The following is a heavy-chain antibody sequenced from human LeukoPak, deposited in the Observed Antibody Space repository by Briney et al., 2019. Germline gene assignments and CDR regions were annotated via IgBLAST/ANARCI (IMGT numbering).Heavy chain of an antibody. CDR1: GFTFSNYD. Sequence: PGGSLRLSCAASGFTFSNYDMHWVRQAPGKGLEWVAVIWYDGSNKYYADSVKGRFTISRDNSNNTLYLQMNSLRAEDTAVYYCARDRGSGWQALDYWGQGTLVTVSS. V-gene: IGHV3-33*01. J-gene: IGHJ4*02. CDR3: ARDRGSGWQALDY. CDR2: IWYDGSNK. D-gene: IGHD6-19*01.